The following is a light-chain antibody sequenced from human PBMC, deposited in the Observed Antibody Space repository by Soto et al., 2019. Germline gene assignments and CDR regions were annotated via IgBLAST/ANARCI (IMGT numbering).Light chain of an antibody. J-gene: IGKJ1*01. CDR1: QSLLSSDGDTF. V-gene: IGKV2-30*01. CDR2: KVS. Sequence: DVVMTQSPLSLPVTLGQPASISCRSSQSLLSSDGDTFLNWFHRRPGQSPRRLIYKVSNRDSGVPDRFSGSGSDTNFTLTISRVEAEDVGVYYCMQGTHWPPWTFGQGTKVEIK. CDR3: MQGTHWPPWT.